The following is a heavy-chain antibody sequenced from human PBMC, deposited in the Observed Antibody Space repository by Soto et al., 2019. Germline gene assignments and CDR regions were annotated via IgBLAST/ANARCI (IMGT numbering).Heavy chain of an antibody. Sequence: QVQLQESGPGLVKPSQTLSLTCTVSGGSISSGGYYWSWIRQHPGKGLEWIGYIYYSGSTYYNPSLKGRVTISVDTFKNQFSLKLSSVTAADTAVYYCARREITMVRGNFDYWGQGTLVTVSS. CDR1: GGSISSGGYY. D-gene: IGHD3-10*01. CDR3: ARREITMVRGNFDY. CDR2: IYYSGST. J-gene: IGHJ4*02. V-gene: IGHV4-31*03.